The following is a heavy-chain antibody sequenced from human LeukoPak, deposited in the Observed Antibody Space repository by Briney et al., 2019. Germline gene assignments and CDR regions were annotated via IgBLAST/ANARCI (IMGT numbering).Heavy chain of an antibody. CDR1: GFTFSSYA. J-gene: IGHJ3*02. CDR3: AKERHTLQLEPNAFDI. CDR2: ISCDGSNK. Sequence: PGGSLRLSCAASGFTFSSYAMHWVRQAPGKGLEWVAVISCDGSNKYYADSVKGRFTISRDNSKNTLYLQMNSLRAEDTAVYYCAKERHTLQLEPNAFDIWGQGTMVTVSS. D-gene: IGHD1-1*01. V-gene: IGHV3-30-3*01.